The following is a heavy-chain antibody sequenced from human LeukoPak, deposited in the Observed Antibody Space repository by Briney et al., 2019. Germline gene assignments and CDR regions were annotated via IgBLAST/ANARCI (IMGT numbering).Heavy chain of an antibody. D-gene: IGHD2-2*01. Sequence: KPGGSLRLSCAASGFTFSNAWMSWVRQAPGKGLEWVGRIKSKTDGGTTDYAAPVKGRLTISRDDSKNTLYLQMNSLKTEDTAVYYCTTRYCSSTSCSGEGWFDPWGQGTLVTVSS. CDR2: IKSKTDGGTT. CDR1: GFTFSNAW. V-gene: IGHV3-15*01. CDR3: TTRYCSSTSCSGEGWFDP. J-gene: IGHJ5*02.